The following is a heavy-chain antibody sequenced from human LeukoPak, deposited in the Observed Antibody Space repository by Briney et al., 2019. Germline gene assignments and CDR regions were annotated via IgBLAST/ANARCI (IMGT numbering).Heavy chain of an antibody. V-gene: IGHV3-7*01. CDR1: GFTFSSYW. J-gene: IGHJ3*02. CDR3: SNYYDRSGYYAFDT. CDR2: IKKDGSEK. D-gene: IGHD3-22*01. Sequence: GGSLRLSCAASGFTFSSYWMAWVRQAPGKGLEWVGNIKKDGSEKNYVDSVKGRFTMSRDNAKNLLYLQMNSLRAEDTAVYHCSNYYDRSGYYAFDTWGQGTMVTVSS.